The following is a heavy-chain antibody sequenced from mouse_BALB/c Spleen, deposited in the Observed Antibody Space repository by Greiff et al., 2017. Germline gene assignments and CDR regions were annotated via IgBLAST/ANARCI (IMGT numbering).Heavy chain of an antibody. V-gene: IGHV14-3*02. CDR2: IDPANGNT. D-gene: IGHD1-1*01. J-gene: IGHJ4*01. CDR1: GFNIKDTY. Sequence: EVQLQQSGAELVKPGASVKLSCTASGFNIKDTYMHWVKQRPEQGLEWIGRIDPANGNTKYDPKFQGKATITADTSSNTAYLQLSSLTSEDTAVYYCARSNYYGTRAMDYWGQGTSVTVSS. CDR3: ARSNYYGTRAMDY.